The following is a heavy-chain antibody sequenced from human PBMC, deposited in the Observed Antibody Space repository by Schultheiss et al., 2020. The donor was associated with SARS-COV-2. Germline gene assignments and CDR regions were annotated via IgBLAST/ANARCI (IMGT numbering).Heavy chain of an antibody. J-gene: IGHJ4*02. Sequence: GESLKISCAASGFTFSNAWMSWVRQAPGKGLEWVSAISGSGGSTYYADSVKGRFTISRDNAKNSLYLQMNSLRAEDTAVYYCAKDDGVGATLNFDYWGQGTLVTVSS. V-gene: IGHV3-23*01. CDR2: ISGSGGST. D-gene: IGHD1-26*01. CDR3: AKDDGVGATLNFDY. CDR1: GFTFSNAW.